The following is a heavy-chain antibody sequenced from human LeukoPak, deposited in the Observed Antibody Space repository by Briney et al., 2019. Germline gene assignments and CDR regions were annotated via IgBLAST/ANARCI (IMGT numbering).Heavy chain of an antibody. Sequence: ASVKVSCKASGGTFSTHGINWVRQAPGQGLEWMGGIIPIFGTTNYAQKFQGRVTITTDEPTSTGYMELRSLRSDDTAVYFCARGDSGYDYGFDYWGQETLVTVSS. J-gene: IGHJ4*02. CDR1: GGTFSTHG. D-gene: IGHD5-12*01. CDR3: ARGDSGYDYGFDY. CDR2: IIPIFGTT. V-gene: IGHV1-69*05.